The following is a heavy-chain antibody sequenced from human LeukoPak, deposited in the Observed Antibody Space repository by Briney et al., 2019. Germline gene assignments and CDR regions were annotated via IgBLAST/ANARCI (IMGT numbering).Heavy chain of an antibody. D-gene: IGHD3-10*01. Sequence: SENLSLNGTVSGGSISSYYWSWIRQPPGKGLEWIGYIYYSGSTNYNPSLKCRVTISVDTSKNQFSLKLSSVTAADTAVYYCARHLEYGSGDDAFDIWGQGTMVTVSS. J-gene: IGHJ3*02. CDR2: IYYSGST. CDR3: ARHLEYGSGDDAFDI. V-gene: IGHV4-59*08. CDR1: GGSISSYY.